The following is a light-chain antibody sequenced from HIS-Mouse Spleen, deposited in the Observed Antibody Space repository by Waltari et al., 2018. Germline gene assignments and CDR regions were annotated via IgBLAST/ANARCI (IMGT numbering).Light chain of an antibody. Sequence: DIQMTQSPSTLSASVGDRVTITCRASQSISSWLAWYQQKPGKAPKLLIYKASSLESGVPSRVSGSGSGTEFTLTISSLQPDDFATDYCQQYNSYIFTFGPGTKVDIK. CDR1: QSISSW. V-gene: IGKV1-5*03. CDR2: KAS. CDR3: QQYNSYIFT. J-gene: IGKJ3*01.